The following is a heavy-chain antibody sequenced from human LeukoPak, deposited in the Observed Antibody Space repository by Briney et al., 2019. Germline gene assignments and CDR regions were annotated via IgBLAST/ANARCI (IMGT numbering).Heavy chain of an antibody. Sequence: SSETLSLTCTVSGGSISSYYWSWIRQPPGKGLEWIGRIYASGSTNYNPSLKSRVTMSVDTSKNQFSLRLTSVTAADTAVYYCARDPNSALWGQGTLVSVSS. J-gene: IGHJ4*02. V-gene: IGHV4-4*07. CDR3: ARDPNSAL. CDR1: GGSISSYY. D-gene: IGHD4-23*01. CDR2: IYASGST.